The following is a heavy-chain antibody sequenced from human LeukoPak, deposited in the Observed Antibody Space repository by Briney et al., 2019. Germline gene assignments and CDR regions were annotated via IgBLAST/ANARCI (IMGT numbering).Heavy chain of an antibody. CDR3: ARGDSGYYSYYYMDV. V-gene: IGHV1-2*02. D-gene: IGHD1-26*01. Sequence: ASVKVSCMASGYTFTGYYIHWVRQAPGQGLEWMGWINPNSGGTNYAQKFQGRVTMTRDTSISTAYMELSRLRSDDTAVYYCARGDSGYYSYYYMDVWGKGTTVTVSS. CDR1: GYTFTGYY. CDR2: INPNSGGT. J-gene: IGHJ6*03.